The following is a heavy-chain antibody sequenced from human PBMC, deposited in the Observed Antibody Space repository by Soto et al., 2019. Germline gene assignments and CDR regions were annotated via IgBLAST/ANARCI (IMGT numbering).Heavy chain of an antibody. Sequence: PSQTLSLTCAISGDSVSSNSAAWNWIRQSPSRGLEWLGRTYYRSKWYNDYAVSVKSRITINPDTSKNQFSLQLNSVTPEDTAVYYCARAAITIVGVAINNWFDPCGQLTLVTVSS. CDR3: ARAAITIVGVAINNWFDP. D-gene: IGHD3-3*01. J-gene: IGHJ5*02. CDR1: GDSVSSNSAA. V-gene: IGHV6-1*01. CDR2: TYYRSKWYN.